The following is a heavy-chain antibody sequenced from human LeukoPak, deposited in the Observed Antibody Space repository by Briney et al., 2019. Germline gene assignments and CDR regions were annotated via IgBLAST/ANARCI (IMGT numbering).Heavy chain of an antibody. D-gene: IGHD6-19*01. J-gene: IGHJ4*02. CDR2: INSDGSST. CDR1: GFTFSSYW. Sequence: GGSLRLSCAASGFTFSSYWMHWVRQAPGKGLVWVSRINSDGSSTSYADSVKGRFTISRDNAKNTLYLQMNSLRAEDTAVYYCASQFGIAVAGYFDYWGQGTLVTVSS. CDR3: ASQFGIAVAGYFDY. V-gene: IGHV3-74*01.